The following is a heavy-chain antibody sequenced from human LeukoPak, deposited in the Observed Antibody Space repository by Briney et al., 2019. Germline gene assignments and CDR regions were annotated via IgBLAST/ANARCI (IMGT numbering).Heavy chain of an antibody. CDR3: AIASRYGGIPLDY. CDR2: IYYSGST. D-gene: IGHD2-15*01. CDR1: GGSISSYY. J-gene: IGHJ4*02. V-gene: IGHV4-59*01. Sequence: SETLSLTCTVSGGSISSYYWSWIRQPPGKGLEWIGYIYYSGSTNYNPSLKSRVTISVDTSKNQFSLKLSSATAADTAVYYCAIASRYGGIPLDYWGQGTLVTVSS.